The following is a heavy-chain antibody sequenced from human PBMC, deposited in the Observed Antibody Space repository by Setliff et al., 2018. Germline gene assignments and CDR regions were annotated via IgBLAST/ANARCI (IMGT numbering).Heavy chain of an antibody. CDR1: GGSISSYY. J-gene: IGHJ4*02. CDR3: ARESRYYYDNLGTLDY. CDR2: IYSCGST. Sequence: SETLSLTCTVSGGSISSYYWSWIRQPPGKGLEWIGYIYSCGSTYYNPSLKSRVSISVDTSKNQFSLKLSSVTAADTAVYYCARESRYYYDNLGTLDYWGQGTLVTVSS. D-gene: IGHD3-22*01. V-gene: IGHV4-4*09.